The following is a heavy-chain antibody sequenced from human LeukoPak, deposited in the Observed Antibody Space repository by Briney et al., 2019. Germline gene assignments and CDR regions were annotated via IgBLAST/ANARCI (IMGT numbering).Heavy chain of an antibody. CDR1: GFTFSDYW. J-gene: IGHJ4*02. CDR3: ARGPNYGSRSDYFDY. Sequence: GGPLRLSCAASGFTFSDYWMNWVRQAPGKGLEWVANMKEDGSEKYCVDCVKGRFTISRDNAKNSLYLQMNSLRVEDTAVYYGARGPNYGSRSDYFDYWGQGTLVTVSS. CDR2: MKEDGSEK. D-gene: IGHD3-10*01. V-gene: IGHV3-7*03.